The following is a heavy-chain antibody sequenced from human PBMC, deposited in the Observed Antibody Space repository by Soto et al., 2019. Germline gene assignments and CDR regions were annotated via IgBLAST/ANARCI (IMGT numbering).Heavy chain of an antibody. CDR3: ARARVNDLDY. V-gene: IGHV4-31*03. CDR1: GGSISSGGYY. Sequence: SETLSLTCTVSGGSISSGGYYWSWIRQHPGEGLEWIGYIYYSGSTYYNPSLKSRVTISVDTSKNQFSLKLSSVTAADTAVYYCARARVNDLDYWGQGTLVTVSS. D-gene: IGHD1-1*01. CDR2: IYYSGST. J-gene: IGHJ4*02.